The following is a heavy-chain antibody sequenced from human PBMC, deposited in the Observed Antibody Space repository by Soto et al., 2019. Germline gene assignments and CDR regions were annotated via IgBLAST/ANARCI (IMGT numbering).Heavy chain of an antibody. CDR1: GFSLSADGVG. Sequence: QITLKESGPTLVKPTQTLTLTCTFSGFSLSADGVGVCWLRQPPGKALEWLALIYWDDDQRYSPSLKTRLTITKDTSKNQVVLTMTNMDPVDTATYYCAHAYGGTSWPNDAFDVWGQGTVVTVSS. CDR3: AHAYGGTSWPNDAFDV. J-gene: IGHJ3*01. D-gene: IGHD2-2*01. V-gene: IGHV2-5*02. CDR2: IYWDDDQ.